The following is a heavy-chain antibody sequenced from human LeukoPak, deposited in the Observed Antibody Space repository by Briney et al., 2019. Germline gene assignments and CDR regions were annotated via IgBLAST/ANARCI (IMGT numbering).Heavy chain of an antibody. CDR1: GFTFSSYG. J-gene: IGHJ4*02. Sequence: PGRSLRLSCAASGFTFSSYGMHWVRQAPGKGLEWVAVIWYDGSNKYYADSVKGRFTISRDNSKNTLYLQMNSLRAEDTAVYYCAKDQGPGYFDYWGQGTLVTVSS. CDR3: AKDQGPGYFDY. V-gene: IGHV3-33*06. CDR2: IWYDGSNK.